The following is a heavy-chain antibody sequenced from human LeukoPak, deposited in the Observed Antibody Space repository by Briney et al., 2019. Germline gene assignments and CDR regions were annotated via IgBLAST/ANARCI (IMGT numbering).Heavy chain of an antibody. D-gene: IGHD1-1*01. CDR2: ISGSGGST. Sequence: PGGSLRLSCAVSGFIFSNYAMTWVRQAPGKGLEWVSGISGSGGSTYYADSVKGRFAISRDNSKNTLYLQMNRLRVEDTAVYHCAVSGTTMAVDYWGQGTLVTVSS. J-gene: IGHJ4*02. CDR1: GFIFSNYA. CDR3: AVSGTTMAVDY. V-gene: IGHV3-23*01.